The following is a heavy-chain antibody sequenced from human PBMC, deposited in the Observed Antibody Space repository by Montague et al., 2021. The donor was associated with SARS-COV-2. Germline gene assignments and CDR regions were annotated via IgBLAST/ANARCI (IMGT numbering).Heavy chain of an antibody. CDR1: GGSISDYY. V-gene: IGHV4-59*12. CDR3: ARGTRYYYYFDC. J-gene: IGHJ4*02. D-gene: IGHD3-10*01. CDR2: IIYNTGTT. Sequence: ETLSLTCTVPGGSISDYYWTWIRQPPGKGLEWIGDIIYNTGTTXXNPSLQGRVTISLDTSKNQISLNLGSVTAADTALYYCARGTRYYYYFDCWGPGTLVAVSS.